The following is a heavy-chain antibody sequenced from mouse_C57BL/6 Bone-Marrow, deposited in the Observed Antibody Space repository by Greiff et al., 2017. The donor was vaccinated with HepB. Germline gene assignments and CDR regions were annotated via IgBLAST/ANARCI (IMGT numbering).Heavy chain of an antibody. CDR3: ARDRGLGLFDY. Sequence: EVQLVESGPGMVKPSQSLSLTCTVTGYSITSGYDWHWIRHFPGNKLEWMGYISYSGSTNYNPSLKSRISITHDTSKNHFFLKLNSVTTEDTATYYCARDRGLGLFDYWGQGTTLTVSS. CDR2: ISYSGST. V-gene: IGHV3-1*01. J-gene: IGHJ2*01. CDR1: GYSITSGYD. D-gene: IGHD4-1*01.